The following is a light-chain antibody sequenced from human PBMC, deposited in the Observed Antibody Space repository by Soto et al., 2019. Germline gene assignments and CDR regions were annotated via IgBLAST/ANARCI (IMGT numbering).Light chain of an antibody. V-gene: IGKV1-27*01. CDR3: QKYNSAPWA. Sequence: DTQMTQSPSSLSASIGDRVTITCRASQDIKTYVAWYQQKPGKPPSLLIYAASTLQSGVPSRFSGSGSGADFNLTISSLQPEDVATYYCQKYNSAPWAFAQGTKVEIK. CDR2: AAS. J-gene: IGKJ1*01. CDR1: QDIKTY.